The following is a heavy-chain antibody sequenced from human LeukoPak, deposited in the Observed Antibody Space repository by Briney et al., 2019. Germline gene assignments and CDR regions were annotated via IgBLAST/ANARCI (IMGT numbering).Heavy chain of an antibody. V-gene: IGHV3-23*01. CDR1: GFTFSSSA. CDR2: ISNNGGYT. J-gene: IGHJ4*02. D-gene: IGHD3-3*01. CDR3: AKDLRLRDFWSGYDY. Sequence: GGSLRLSCAASGFTFSSSAMSWVRQAPGKGLEWVSAISNNGGYTYYADSVQGRFTISRDNSKSTLCLQMNSLRAEDTAVYYCAKDLRLRDFWSGYDYWGQGTLVTVSS.